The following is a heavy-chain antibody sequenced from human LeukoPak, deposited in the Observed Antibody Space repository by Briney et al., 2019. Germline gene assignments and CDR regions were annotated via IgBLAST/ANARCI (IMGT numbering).Heavy chain of an antibody. J-gene: IGHJ6*04. CDR2: IGSSDNTR. CDR1: GFTFSSYE. Sequence: GGSLRLSCAASGFTFSSYEMNWVRQAPGKGLEWVSYIGSSDNTRTYADSVKGRFTISRDNAKNSLYLEMNSLRAEDTAVYYCANKGVWGKGTTVTVSS. V-gene: IGHV3-48*03. CDR3: ANKGV.